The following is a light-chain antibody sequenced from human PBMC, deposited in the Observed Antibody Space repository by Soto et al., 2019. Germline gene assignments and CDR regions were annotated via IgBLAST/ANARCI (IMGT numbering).Light chain of an antibody. J-gene: IGLJ2*01. V-gene: IGLV2-8*01. CDR2: EVS. Sequence: QSALTQPPSASGSPGQSVTISCTGTSSDVGGYNYVSWYQQHPGKAPKLMIYEVSKRPSGVPDRVSGSKSGNTASLTVSRLQAEDEADYYCSSYAGSNNLVFGGGTKLTVL. CDR3: SSYAGSNNLV. CDR1: SSDVGGYNY.